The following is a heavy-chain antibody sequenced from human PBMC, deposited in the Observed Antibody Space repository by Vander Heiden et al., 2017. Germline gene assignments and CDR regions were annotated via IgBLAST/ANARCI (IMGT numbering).Heavy chain of an antibody. Sequence: EVQLLESGGGLVQPGGHLRLSCAASGFTFSSHAMSWVRQAPGKGLEWVPALSGRSGSTSHEDSVKGRFTISRDNSKNTLYLQMNSLRAEETAVYYCAKDPRAAFGGWGQGTLVTVSS. J-gene: IGHJ4*02. CDR2: LSGRSGST. D-gene: IGHD3-16*01. CDR1: GFTFSSHA. V-gene: IGHV3-23*01. CDR3: AKDPRAAFGG.